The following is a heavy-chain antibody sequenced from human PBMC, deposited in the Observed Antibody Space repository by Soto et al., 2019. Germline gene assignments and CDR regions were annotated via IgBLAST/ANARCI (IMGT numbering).Heavy chain of an antibody. CDR1: GYTFSGFY. Sequence: ASVKVSCKASGYTFSGFYMHWVRQAPGQGLEWMGWINPNSGGTKSAEKFQGRVTMTRDTSISTAYMELSRLTSDDTTVYYCASAAVTGTAGLDFWGQGTQVTVSS. CDR3: ASAAVTGTAGLDF. CDR2: INPNSGGT. D-gene: IGHD6-19*01. V-gene: IGHV1-2*02. J-gene: IGHJ4*02.